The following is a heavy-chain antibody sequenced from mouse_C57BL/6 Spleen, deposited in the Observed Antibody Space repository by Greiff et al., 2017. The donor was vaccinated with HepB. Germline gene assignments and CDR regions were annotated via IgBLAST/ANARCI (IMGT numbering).Heavy chain of an antibody. Sequence: QVQLQQSGPELVKPGASVKISCKASGYAFSSSCMNWVKQRPGKGLEWIGRIYPGDGDTNYNGKFKGKATLTADKSSSTAYMQLSSLTSEDSAVYFCARGSSGYNWGQVTTLTVSS. J-gene: IGHJ2*01. CDR3: ARGSSGYN. CDR2: IYPGDGDT. V-gene: IGHV1-82*01. D-gene: IGHD3-2*02. CDR1: GYAFSSSC.